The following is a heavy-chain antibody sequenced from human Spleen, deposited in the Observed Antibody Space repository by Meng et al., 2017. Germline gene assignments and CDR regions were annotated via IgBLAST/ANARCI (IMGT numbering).Heavy chain of an antibody. J-gene: IGHJ4*02. CDR2: IYYPGST. Sequence: HVPLQESCPGVVKLSGTLPLTFAGCGGSISSYNWLTWVRQPPGKGLEWIGEIYYPGSTNYNPSLKSRLTISVDKSKNQFSLKLSSVTAADSAVYYCARGPTTMAHDFDYWGQGTLVTVSS. D-gene: IGHD4-11*01. CDR1: GGSISSYNW. V-gene: IGHV4-4*02. CDR3: ARGPTTMAHDFDY.